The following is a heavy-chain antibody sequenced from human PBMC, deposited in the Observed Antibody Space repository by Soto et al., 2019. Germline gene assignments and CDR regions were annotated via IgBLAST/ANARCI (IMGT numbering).Heavy chain of an antibody. D-gene: IGHD2-8*02. Sequence: SETLSRTCGVTGGSFNGYFWTWMRQPPVKGLEWIGQINPSGSTNDNPSLKSRVIMSVDTSKNRFSLNLLSVTAADTAVYYCARGLIALGSTVYHWGRRTLVTVSS. CDR1: GGSFNGYF. V-gene: IGHV4-34*01. CDR2: INPSGST. CDR3: ARGLIALGSTVYH. J-gene: IGHJ5*02.